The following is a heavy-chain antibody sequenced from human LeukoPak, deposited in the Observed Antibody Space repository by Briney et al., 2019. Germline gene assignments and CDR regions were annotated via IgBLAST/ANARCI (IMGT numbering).Heavy chain of an antibody. CDR1: GGSISSSSYY. Sequence: SETLSLTCTVSGGSISSSSYYWGWIRQPPGKGLECIGYIYYGGSTTKYNPSLKSRVTISIDPSKNQLSLKVTSVTAADTAVYYCARAPHWDRPFDYWGQGTLVTVSS. CDR3: ARAPHWDRPFDY. J-gene: IGHJ4*02. CDR2: IYYGGSTT. D-gene: IGHD7-27*01. V-gene: IGHV4-61*05.